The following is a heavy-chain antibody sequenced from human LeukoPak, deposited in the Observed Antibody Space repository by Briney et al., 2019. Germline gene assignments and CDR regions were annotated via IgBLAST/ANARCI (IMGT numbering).Heavy chain of an antibody. V-gene: IGHV3-66*01. CDR1: GFTFSNAW. Sequence: GGSLRLSCAASGFTFSNAWMSWVRQAPGKGLEWVSVIYSGGSTYYADSVKGRFTISRDNSKNTLYLQMNSLRAEDTAVYYCARDQAAAGFDYWGQGTLVTVSS. CDR3: ARDQAAAGFDY. CDR2: IYSGGST. D-gene: IGHD6-25*01. J-gene: IGHJ4*02.